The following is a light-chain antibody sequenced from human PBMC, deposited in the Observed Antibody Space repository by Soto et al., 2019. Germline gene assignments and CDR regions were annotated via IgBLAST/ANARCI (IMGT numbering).Light chain of an antibody. V-gene: IGLV1-40*01. CDR3: CSYAGSDTLYV. CDR2: GNI. CDR1: SSNIGAGYD. J-gene: IGLJ1*01. Sequence: QSVLTQPPSVSGAPGQRVTISCTGSSSNIGAGYDVHWYQQRPGTAPKLLIFGNINRPSGVPDRFSGSKSGTSASLAITGLQAEDEGDYYCCSYAGSDTLYVFGTGTKVTVL.